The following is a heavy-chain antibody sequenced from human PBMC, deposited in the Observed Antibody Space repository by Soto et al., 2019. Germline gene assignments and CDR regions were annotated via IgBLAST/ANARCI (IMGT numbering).Heavy chain of an antibody. CDR1: GYTFTSYY. CDR3: ARDQEPSTLYYDYYYMDV. Sequence: GASVKVSCKASGYTFTSYYIHWVRQAPGQGLEWMGIINPSGGSTSYAQKFQGRVTMTRDTSTSTVYMEVSGLRSEDTAVFYFARDQEPSTLYYDYYYMDVWGKGTTVTVSS. V-gene: IGHV1-46*03. CDR2: INPSGGST. J-gene: IGHJ6*03.